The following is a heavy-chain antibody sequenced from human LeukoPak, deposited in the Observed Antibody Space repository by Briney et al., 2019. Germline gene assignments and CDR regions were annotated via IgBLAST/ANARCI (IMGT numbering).Heavy chain of an antibody. D-gene: IGHD3-9*01. CDR3: ARESQTGYKSPGEYYYGMDV. CDR1: GGSISSGGYY. CDR2: IYYSGST. J-gene: IGHJ6*04. Sequence: SETLSLTCTLSGGSISSGGYYWSWIRQHPGKGLEWIGHIYYSGSTYYNPSLKSRVTISVDTSKNQFSLKLSSVTAADTAVYYCARESQTGYKSPGEYYYGMDVWGKGTTVTVSS. V-gene: IGHV4-31*03.